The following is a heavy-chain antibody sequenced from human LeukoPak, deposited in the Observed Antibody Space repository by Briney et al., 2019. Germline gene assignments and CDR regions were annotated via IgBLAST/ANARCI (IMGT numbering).Heavy chain of an antibody. V-gene: IGHV1-2*02. Sequence: ASVKVSCEASGYTFTDHYLHWVRQAPGQGLEWVGWINPNIGDTNHAQKFQGRVTMTRDTSISTAYMELNRLTSDDTAVYYCAREGFYFDTGGSFDYWGQGTLVTVSS. CDR3: AREGFYFDTGGSFDY. J-gene: IGHJ4*02. CDR1: GYTFTDHY. D-gene: IGHD3-22*01. CDR2: INPNIGDT.